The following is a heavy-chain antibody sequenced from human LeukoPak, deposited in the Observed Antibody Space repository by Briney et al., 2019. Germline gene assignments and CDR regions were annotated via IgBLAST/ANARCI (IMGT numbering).Heavy chain of an antibody. J-gene: IGHJ4*02. Sequence: GGSLRLSCAASKFTVSTNYMSWVRQAPGKGLEWVSIIYSTGGKNYADSGKGRFTISRDNSKHTLYLQMNSLRAEDTAVYYCARGSDGWFAFDYWGQGILVTVSS. D-gene: IGHD6-19*01. V-gene: IGHV3-66*01. CDR3: ARGSDGWFAFDY. CDR1: KFTVSTNY. CDR2: IYSTGGK.